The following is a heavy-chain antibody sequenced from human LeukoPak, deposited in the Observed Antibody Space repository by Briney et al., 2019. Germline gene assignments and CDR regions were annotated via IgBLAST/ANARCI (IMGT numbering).Heavy chain of an antibody. D-gene: IGHD2-2*01. V-gene: IGHV3-23*03. Sequence: GGSLRLSCAASGFTLSSYAMSWVRQAPGKGLEWVSVIYSGGSTYYADSVKGRFTISRDNSKNTLYLQMNSLRAEDTAVYYCAKDRHAPGRYCSSTSCFPFDSWGQGTLVTVSS. CDR1: GFTLSSYA. CDR3: AKDRHAPGRYCSSTSCFPFDS. CDR2: IYSGGST. J-gene: IGHJ5*01.